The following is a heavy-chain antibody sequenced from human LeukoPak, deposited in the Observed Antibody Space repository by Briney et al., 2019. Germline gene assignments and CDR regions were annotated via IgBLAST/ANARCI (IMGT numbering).Heavy chain of an antibody. CDR2: ISAGGGSDT. CDR1: GFIFSNYA. Sequence: GGSLRLSCAASGFIFSNYAMHWVRQAPGKGLEWVSGISAGGGSDTYYADSVKGRFTISRDNSKQTLYLQMNSLRAEDTAIYYCVNLGIVVGGRGSGRWGQGTLVTVSS. V-gene: IGHV3-23*01. D-gene: IGHD2-21*01. J-gene: IGHJ4*02. CDR3: VNLGIVVGGRGSGR.